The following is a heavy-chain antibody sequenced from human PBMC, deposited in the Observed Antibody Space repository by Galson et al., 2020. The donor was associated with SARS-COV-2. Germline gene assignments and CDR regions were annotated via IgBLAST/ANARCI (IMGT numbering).Heavy chain of an antibody. J-gene: IGHJ5*02. CDR3: ARARITMIVVVQSCDP. CDR2: IYYSGST. Sequence: SETLSLTCTVSGGPISSGGYYWSWIRQHPGKGLEWIGHIYYSGSTYYNPSLKSRVTISVDTSKNQFSLKLSSVTAADTAVYYCARARITMIVVVQSCDPWGQGTLVTVSS. D-gene: IGHD3-22*01. V-gene: IGHV4-31*03. CDR1: GGPISSGGYY.